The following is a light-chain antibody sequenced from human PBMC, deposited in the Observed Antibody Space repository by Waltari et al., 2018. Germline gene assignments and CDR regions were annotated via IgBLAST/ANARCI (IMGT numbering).Light chain of an antibody. V-gene: IGLV4-69*01. CDR2: LNSDGSH. J-gene: IGLJ2*01. CDR1: SGHSSYA. Sequence: QLVLTQSPSASASLGASVKLTCTLSSGHSSYAIAWHHQQPETGPRYLMKLNSDGSHSKGDGIPDRFSGSSSGAERYLTISSLQSEDEADYYCQTWGTGIRVFGGGTKLTVL. CDR3: QTWGTGIRV.